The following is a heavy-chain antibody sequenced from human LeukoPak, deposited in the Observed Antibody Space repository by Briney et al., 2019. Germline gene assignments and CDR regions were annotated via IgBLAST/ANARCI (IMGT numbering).Heavy chain of an antibody. Sequence: PGGSLRLSCAASGFTFSSYSMNWVRQAPGKGLEWVSYISSSSSTIYYADPVKGRFTISRDNAKNSLYLQMNSLRAEDTAVYYCARPLYSDYYDSSGYYDFGYWGQGTLVTVSS. D-gene: IGHD3-22*01. V-gene: IGHV3-48*01. CDR1: GFTFSSYS. CDR3: ARPLYSDYYDSSGYYDFGY. J-gene: IGHJ4*02. CDR2: ISSSSSTI.